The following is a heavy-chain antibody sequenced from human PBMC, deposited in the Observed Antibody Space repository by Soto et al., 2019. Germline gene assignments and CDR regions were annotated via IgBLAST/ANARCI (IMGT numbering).Heavy chain of an antibody. CDR2: IKTRDEGETT. J-gene: IGHJ6*02. D-gene: IGHD2-15*01. V-gene: IGHV3-15*07. Sequence: EVPLVDSGGGLVKPGGSLRLSCEASGFSVSKAWMNWVRQAPGKGLEWVGRIKTRDEGETTNYAAPVKGRFTISRDDSKNTLYLQMNSLKTEDTAVYYCTTGSVEGFWGQGTTVTVSS. CDR1: GFSVSKAW. CDR3: TTGSVEGF.